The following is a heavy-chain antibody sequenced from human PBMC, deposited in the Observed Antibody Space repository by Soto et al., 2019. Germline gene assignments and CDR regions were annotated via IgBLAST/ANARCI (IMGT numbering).Heavy chain of an antibody. V-gene: IGHV4-34*01. CDR1: GGSFSGYY. CDR3: ASGSTNGYFDY. J-gene: IGHJ4*02. D-gene: IGHD2-8*01. CDR2: INHSGST. Sequence: PSETLSLTCAVYGGSFSGYYWSWIRQPPGKGLEWIGEINHSGSTNYNPSLKSRVTISVDTSKNQFSLKLSSVTAADTAVYYCASGSTNGYFDYWGQGTXVTVSS.